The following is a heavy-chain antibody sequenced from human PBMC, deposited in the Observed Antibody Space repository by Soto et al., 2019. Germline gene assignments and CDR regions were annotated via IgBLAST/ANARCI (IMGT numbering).Heavy chain of an antibody. CDR3: ARDHVPQAYCGGDCYSFDY. D-gene: IGHD2-21*02. CDR2: ISAYNGNT. J-gene: IGHJ4*02. Sequence: QVQLVQSGAEVKKPGASVKVSCKASGYTFTSYGISWVRQAPGQGLEWMGWISAYNGNTNYAQKLQGRVTMTTDTFTSPASMELRSLRSDDTAVYYCARDHVPQAYCGGDCYSFDYWGQGTLVTVSS. V-gene: IGHV1-18*01. CDR1: GYTFTSYG.